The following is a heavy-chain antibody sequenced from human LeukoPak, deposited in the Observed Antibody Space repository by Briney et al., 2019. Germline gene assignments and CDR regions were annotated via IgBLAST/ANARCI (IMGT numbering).Heavy chain of an antibody. V-gene: IGHV4-30-2*01. CDR2: IYHSGST. Sequence: PSETLSLTCAASGGSISSGGYSWSWIRQPPGKGLEWIGYIYHSGSTYYNPSLKSRVTILVDRSKNQFSLKLSSVTAADTAVYYCARGERGRFYDYWGQGTLVTVSS. J-gene: IGHJ4*02. CDR1: GGSISSGGYS. D-gene: IGHD2/OR15-2a*01. CDR3: ARGERGRFYDY.